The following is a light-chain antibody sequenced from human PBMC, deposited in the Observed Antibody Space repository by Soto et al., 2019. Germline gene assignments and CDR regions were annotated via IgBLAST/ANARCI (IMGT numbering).Light chain of an antibody. CDR1: SSNVGRNA. CDR3: ATWDDTLNGPQ. J-gene: IGLJ2*01. Sequence: QAVVTQPPSASGTPGQRVTISCSGSSSNVGRNAVSWYQQVPGTAPKLLVFATDKRPSGVPDRFSGSASGASASLAISGLQSEDEADYYCATWDDTLNGPQFGGGTKLTVL. CDR2: ATD. V-gene: IGLV1-44*01.